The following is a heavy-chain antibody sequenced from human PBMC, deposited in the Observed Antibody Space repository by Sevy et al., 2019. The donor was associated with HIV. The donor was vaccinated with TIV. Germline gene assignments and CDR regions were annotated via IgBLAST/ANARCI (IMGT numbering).Heavy chain of an antibody. CDR2: ISYSGRI. V-gene: IGHV4-31*03. CDR3: ARANAYLTSDAFDL. J-gene: IGHJ3*01. D-gene: IGHD1-26*01. CDR1: GGSISSLNYY. Sequence: SETLSLTCTVSGGSISSLNYYWSWIRQHPGKGLEWIGYISYSGRISYNPSLKSRLTISLDTSKNQFSLRLSSVTAADTALFYCARANAYLTSDAFDLWGQGTMVTVSS.